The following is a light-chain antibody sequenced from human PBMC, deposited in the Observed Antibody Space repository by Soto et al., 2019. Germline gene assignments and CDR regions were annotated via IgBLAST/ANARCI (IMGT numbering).Light chain of an antibody. J-gene: IGKJ3*01. V-gene: IGKV3-20*01. CDR1: QSVSSSY. Sequence: EIVLTQSPGTMSLSPGERATLSCRASQSVSSSYLAWYQQKPGQAPRLLIYGASSRATGIPDRFSGSGSGTDFTLTISRLEPEDFAVYYCQQYGSSLFTFGPGTKVDS. CDR2: GAS. CDR3: QQYGSSLFT.